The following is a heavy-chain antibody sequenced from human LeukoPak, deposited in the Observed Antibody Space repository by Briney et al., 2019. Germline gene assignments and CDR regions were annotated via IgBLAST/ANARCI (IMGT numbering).Heavy chain of an antibody. CDR2: ISYDGSNK. D-gene: IGHD5-24*01. CDR1: GFTFADYG. Sequence: PGGSLRPSCVASGFTFADYGMSWVRQAPGEGREWVAVISYDGSNKYNADSVKGRFTIARDNSKNTLYLQMNSLRAEDTAVYYCARGRDGYNYLDYWGQGTLVTVSS. V-gene: IGHV3-30*03. J-gene: IGHJ4*02. CDR3: ARGRDGYNYLDY.